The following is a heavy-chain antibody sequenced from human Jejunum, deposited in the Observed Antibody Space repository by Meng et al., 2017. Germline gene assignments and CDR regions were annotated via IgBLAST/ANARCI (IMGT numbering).Heavy chain of an antibody. J-gene: IGHJ3*02. CDR3: AKEDGNLRAFDI. D-gene: IGHD5-24*01. CDR2: ISNGGGRTV. CDR1: GFIFSSFE. V-gene: IGHV3-48*03. Sequence: GGSLRLSCEVSGFIFSSFEMNWVRQAPGKGLEWVSYISNGGGRTVYYADSVKGRLTISRDNAKNSLYLQMSSLRAEDTAIYYCAKEDGNLRAFDIWGQGTMVTVSS.